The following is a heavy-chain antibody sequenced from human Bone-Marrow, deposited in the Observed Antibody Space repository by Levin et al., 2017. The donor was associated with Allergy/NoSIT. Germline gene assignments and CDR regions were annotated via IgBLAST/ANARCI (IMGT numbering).Heavy chain of an antibody. Sequence: ASVKVSCAASGLSFSNYDMNWVRQAPGKGLEWVSSISGGSSRIYYADSVKGRFTISRDNAKNSLYLQMNSLRVEDTAVYYWSSWAMFYYDGSDFAYFYYGMDVWGQGTTVTVSS. D-gene: IGHD3-16*01. CDR3: SSWAMFYYDGSDFAYFYYGMDV. CDR1: GLSFSNYD. J-gene: IGHJ6*02. V-gene: IGHV3-21*06. CDR2: ISGGSSRI.